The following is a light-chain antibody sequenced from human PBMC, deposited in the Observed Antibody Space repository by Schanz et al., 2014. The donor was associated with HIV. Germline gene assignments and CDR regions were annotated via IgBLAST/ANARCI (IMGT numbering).Light chain of an antibody. V-gene: IGLV7-46*01. CDR1: TGPVTSGLY. Sequence: QAVVTQEPSLTVSPGGTVTLTCGSSTGPVTSGLYPYWFQQKPGQAPRTLIYDSSKKHSWTPARFSGSLLGGKAALTLSGAQPEDEADYYCLLSYSGARGVFRGGTKLTVL. J-gene: IGLJ3*02. CDR2: DSS. CDR3: LLSYSGARGV.